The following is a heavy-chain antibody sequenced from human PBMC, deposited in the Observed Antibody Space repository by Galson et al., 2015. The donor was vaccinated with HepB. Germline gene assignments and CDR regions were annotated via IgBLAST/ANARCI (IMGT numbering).Heavy chain of an antibody. CDR2: IYPGDSDT. CDR3: AGRREVSRWFWPLDAFDI. Sequence: QSGAEVKKPGESLKISCKASGYSFTNYWIAWVRQMPGKGLEWMGIIYPGDSDTRYSPSFQGQVTISADESISTAYLQWSSLKASDTARYYCAGRREVSRWFWPLDAFDIWGQGAMATVSS. CDR1: GYSFTNYW. J-gene: IGHJ3*02. D-gene: IGHD6-19*01. V-gene: IGHV5-51*01.